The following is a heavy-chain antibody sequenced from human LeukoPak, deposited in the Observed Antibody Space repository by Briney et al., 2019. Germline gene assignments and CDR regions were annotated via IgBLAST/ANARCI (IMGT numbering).Heavy chain of an antibody. Sequence: SETLSLTCTVSGGSISSGSYYWSWIRQPAGKGLEWIGRIYTSGSTIYNPSLKSRVTISVDTSKNQFSLKLSSVTAADTAVYYCARDAKDLWSGHFELWGQGTLVTVS. CDR2: IYTSGST. J-gene: IGHJ4*02. V-gene: IGHV4-61*02. CDR3: ARDAKDLWSGHFEL. CDR1: GGSISSGSYY. D-gene: IGHD3-3*01.